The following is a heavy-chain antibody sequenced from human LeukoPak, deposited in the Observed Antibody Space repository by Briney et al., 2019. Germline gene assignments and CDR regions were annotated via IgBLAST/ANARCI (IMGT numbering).Heavy chain of an antibody. Sequence: GASVKVSFKASGYTFTGYYMHWVRQAPGQGLEWMGWINPNSGGTNYAQKFQGRVTMTRDPSISTAHTAQSRLRSDETAVYYCARDTAMVTYWFDPWGQGTLVTVSS. CDR2: INPNSGGT. J-gene: IGHJ5*02. CDR1: GYTFTGYY. CDR3: ARDTAMVTYWFDP. V-gene: IGHV1-2*02. D-gene: IGHD5-18*01.